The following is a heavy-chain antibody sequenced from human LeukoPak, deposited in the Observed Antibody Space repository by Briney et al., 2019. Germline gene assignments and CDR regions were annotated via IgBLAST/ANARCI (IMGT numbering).Heavy chain of an antibody. CDR1: GFSFSNYA. CDR3: AKNNWNYPNDNFDY. CDR2: ISKSGGNT. V-gene: IGHV3-23*01. J-gene: IGHJ4*02. Sequence: GGSLRLSCAASGFSFSNYAMTWVRQAPGKGLEWASVISKSGGNTQYADSVKGRFTISRDNSKKTLYLEMNNLRVEDTAVYFCAKNNWNYPNDNFDYWGQGTVVAASS. D-gene: IGHD1-20*01.